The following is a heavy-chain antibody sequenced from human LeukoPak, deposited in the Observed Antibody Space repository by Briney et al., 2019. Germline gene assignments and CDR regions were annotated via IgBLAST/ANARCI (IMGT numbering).Heavy chain of an antibody. J-gene: IGHJ4*02. CDR3: ARVREDGDGYTFDY. D-gene: IGHD5-24*01. CDR2: IYYSGST. V-gene: IGHV4-39*07. CDR1: GGSISSSRYY. Sequence: SETLSLTCTVSGGSISSSRYYWGWIRQPPGKGLEWIGSIYYSGSTYYNPSLKSRVTISVDTSKNQFSLKLSSVTAADTAVYYCARVREDGDGYTFDYWGQGTLVTVSS.